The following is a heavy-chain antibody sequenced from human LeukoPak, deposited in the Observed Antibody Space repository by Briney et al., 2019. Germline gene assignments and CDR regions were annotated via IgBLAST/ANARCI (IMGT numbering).Heavy chain of an antibody. J-gene: IGHJ5*02. CDR3: ARDGSSWANWLDP. Sequence: GGSLRLSCAASGFTFSSYWMHWVRQAPGKGLEWVSRIYNDGSSTNYADSVKGRFTISRDNAKYTLYLQMNSLRVEDTAVYYCARDGSSWANWLDPWGQGTLVTVSS. CDR1: GFTFSSYW. D-gene: IGHD6-13*01. CDR2: IYNDGSST. V-gene: IGHV3-74*01.